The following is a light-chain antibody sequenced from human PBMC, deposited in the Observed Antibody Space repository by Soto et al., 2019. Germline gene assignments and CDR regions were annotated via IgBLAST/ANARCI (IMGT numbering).Light chain of an antibody. J-gene: IGLJ2*01. V-gene: IGLV2-11*01. CDR2: DVT. Sequence: QSALTQPRSVSGSPGQSVTISCTGTSSDVGGYDFVSWYQQHPGKAPKPVIYDVTYRPSGVPDRFSGSKSGNTASLTISGLQAEDEADYSCCSYAGTSVIFGGGTKLTVL. CDR1: SSDVGGYDF. CDR3: CSYAGTSVI.